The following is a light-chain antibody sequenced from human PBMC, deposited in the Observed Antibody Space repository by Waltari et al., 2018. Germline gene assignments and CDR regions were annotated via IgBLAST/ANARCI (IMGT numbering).Light chain of an antibody. CDR2: YDS. V-gene: IGLV3-21*04. CDR3: QVWDSSSDHAV. Sequence: SYVLTQPPSVSVAPGKTARITCGGNNLGSKSVHWYQQKPGPAPVLVIYYDSDWPSGIPERFSGSNSGNTATLTISRVEAGDEADYYCQVWDSSSDHAVFGGGTKLTVL. CDR1: NLGSKS. J-gene: IGLJ2*01.